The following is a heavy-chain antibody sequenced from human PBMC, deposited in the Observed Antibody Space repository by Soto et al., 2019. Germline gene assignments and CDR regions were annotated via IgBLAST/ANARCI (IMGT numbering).Heavy chain of an antibody. J-gene: IGHJ4*02. Sequence: ASVKVSCKASGYTFTSYGISWVRQAPGQGLEWMGWISAYNGNTNYAQKLQGRVTMTTDTSTSTAYTELRSLRSGDTAVYYCSRASAVAGGSSNSLPNDYWGQGTLVTVSS. D-gene: IGHD6-19*01. V-gene: IGHV1-18*01. CDR2: ISAYNGNT. CDR1: GYTFTSYG. CDR3: SRASAVAGGSSNSLPNDY.